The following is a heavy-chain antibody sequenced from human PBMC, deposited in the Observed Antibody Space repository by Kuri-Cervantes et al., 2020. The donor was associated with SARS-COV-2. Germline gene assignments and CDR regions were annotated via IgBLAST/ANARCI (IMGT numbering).Heavy chain of an antibody. J-gene: IGHJ4*02. CDR2: FDPEDGET. Sequence: ASVKVSCKVSGYTLTELSMHWVRQAPGKGLEWMGGFDPEDGETIYAQKFQGRVTMTEDTSTDTAYTELSRLRSDDTAVYYCAREVDILTGYFFDYWGQGTLVTVSS. V-gene: IGHV1-24*01. D-gene: IGHD3-9*01. CDR3: AREVDILTGYFFDY. CDR1: GYTLTELS.